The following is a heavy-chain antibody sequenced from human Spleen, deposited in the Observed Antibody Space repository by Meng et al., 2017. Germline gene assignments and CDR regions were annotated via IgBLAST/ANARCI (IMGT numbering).Heavy chain of an antibody. Sequence: QVQLWQPGAEVKSPGASVKVSCKASGYTFSNYYIPWVRQAPGQGLEWMGMINPNSGDTRYAQKFQGRVTMTRDTAIITAYMELSSLIFDDTAVYYCARGPGAVRSPYYFDYWGQGTLVTVSS. D-gene: IGHD2-15*01. J-gene: IGHJ4*02. V-gene: IGHV1-2*02. CDR1: GYTFSNYY. CDR3: ARGPGAVRSPYYFDY. CDR2: INPNSGDT.